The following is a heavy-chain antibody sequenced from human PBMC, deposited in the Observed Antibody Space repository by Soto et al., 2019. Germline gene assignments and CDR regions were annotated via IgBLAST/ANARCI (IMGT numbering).Heavy chain of an antibody. CDR1: GFTFSSYA. V-gene: IGHV3-23*01. J-gene: IGHJ6*02. D-gene: IGHD3-22*01. CDR3: AKGVRSYYYYCMDV. Sequence: QAGGSLRLTCAASGFTFSSYAMTWVRQAPGKGLEWVSGISGSGGSTYYADSVKGRFTISRDNSKNTMYLQMNSLRAEDTAVYYCAKGVRSYYYYCMDVWGQGTTVTVSS. CDR2: ISGSGGST.